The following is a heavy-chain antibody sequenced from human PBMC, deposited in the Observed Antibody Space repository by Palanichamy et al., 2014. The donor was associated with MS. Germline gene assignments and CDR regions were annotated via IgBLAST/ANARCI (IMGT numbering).Heavy chain of an antibody. V-gene: IGHV4-4*02. D-gene: IGHD3-10*01. Sequence: QVQLQESGPGLVKPSGTLSLTCAVSGGSISSSYWWSWVRQPPGKGLEWIGEIYHSGSTNYNPSLKSRVTISVDKSKNQFSLKLNSVTAADTAVYYCAVLWVGEYRSEDAFDIWGQGTMVTVSS. CDR1: GGSISSSYW. CDR3: AVLWVGEYRSEDAFDI. J-gene: IGHJ3*02. CDR2: IYHSGST.